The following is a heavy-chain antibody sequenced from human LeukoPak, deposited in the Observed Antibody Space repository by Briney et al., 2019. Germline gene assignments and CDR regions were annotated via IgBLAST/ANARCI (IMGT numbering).Heavy chain of an antibody. CDR2: IYSSGNT. CDR3: ARGADYGDLYFDY. CDR1: GGSISSYY. D-gene: IGHD4-17*01. V-gene: IGHV4-4*07. Sequence: PSETLPLTCTVSGGSISSYYWSWIRQPAGKGLEWIGRIYSSGNTNYNPSLKSRVTLSVDTPKNQFSLKLSSVTAADTAVYYCARGADYGDLYFDYWGRGALVTVSS. J-gene: IGHJ4*02.